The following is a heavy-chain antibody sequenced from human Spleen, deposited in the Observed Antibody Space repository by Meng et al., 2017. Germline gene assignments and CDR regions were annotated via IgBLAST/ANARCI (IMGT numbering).Heavy chain of an antibody. CDR3: AREKRAVLFDY. CDR1: GGSISSYY. D-gene: IGHD1-26*01. CDR2: IYYSGST. J-gene: IGHJ4*02. V-gene: IGHV4-59*01. Sequence: SETLSLTCTVSGGSISSYYWSWIRQPPGKGLEWIGYIYYSGSTNYNPSRKSRVTISVDTSKNQFSLKLSSVTAADTAVYYCAREKRAVLFDYWGQGTLVTVSS.